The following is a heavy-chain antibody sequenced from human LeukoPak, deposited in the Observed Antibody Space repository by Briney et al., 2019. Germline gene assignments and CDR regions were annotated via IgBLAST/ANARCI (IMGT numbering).Heavy chain of an antibody. J-gene: IGHJ4*02. V-gene: IGHV3-23*01. Sequence: PGGSLRLSCAASGFTFSSYAMSWVRQAPGKGLEWVSAISGSGGSTYYADSVKGRFTISRDNSNNTLYLQMNSLRAEDTAVYYCANGWGYSGYDSFFEFWGQGTLVTVSS. CDR1: GFTFSSYA. CDR2: ISGSGGST. D-gene: IGHD5-12*01. CDR3: ANGWGYSGYDSFFEF.